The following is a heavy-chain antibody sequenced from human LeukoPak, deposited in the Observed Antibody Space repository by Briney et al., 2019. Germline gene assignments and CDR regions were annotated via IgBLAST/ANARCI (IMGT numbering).Heavy chain of an antibody. D-gene: IGHD6-19*01. J-gene: IGHJ6*02. V-gene: IGHV1-2*02. CDR2: INPNSGGT. CDR3: ARVRQWLVKRGYYYGMDV. Sequence: GASVKVSCKASGYTFTGYYMQWVRQAPRQGLEWMGWINPNSGGTNYAQKFQGRVTMTRDTSISTAYMELSRLRSDDTAVYYCARVRQWLVKRGYYYGMDVWGQGTTVTVSS. CDR1: GYTFTGYY.